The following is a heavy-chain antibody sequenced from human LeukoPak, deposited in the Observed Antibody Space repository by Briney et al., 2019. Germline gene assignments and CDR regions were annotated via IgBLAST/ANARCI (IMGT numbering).Heavy chain of an antibody. CDR3: ARAGFYSSGWFDY. D-gene: IGHD6-19*01. V-gene: IGHV4-34*01. CDR2: INHSGST. Sequence: SETLSLTCAVYGGSFSGYYWSWIRQPPGKGLEWIGEINHSGSTNYNPSLKSRVTISVDTSKNQFSLKLGSVTAADTAVYYCARAGFYSSGWFDYWGQGTLVTVSS. CDR1: GGSFSGYY. J-gene: IGHJ4*02.